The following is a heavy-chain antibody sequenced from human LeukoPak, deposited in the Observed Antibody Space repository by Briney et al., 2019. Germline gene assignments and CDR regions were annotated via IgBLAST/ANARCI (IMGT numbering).Heavy chain of an antibody. CDR3: ARGAYSGYDYWGGPGYGY. V-gene: IGHV4-34*01. CDR1: GGSFSGYY. CDR2: INHSGST. D-gene: IGHD5-12*01. Sequence: SETLSLTCAVYGGSFSGYYWSWIRQPPGKGLEWIGEINHSGSTNYNPSLKSRVTISVDTSKNQFSLKLSSVTAADTAVYYCARGAYSGYDYWGGPGYGYWGQGTLVTVSS. J-gene: IGHJ4*02.